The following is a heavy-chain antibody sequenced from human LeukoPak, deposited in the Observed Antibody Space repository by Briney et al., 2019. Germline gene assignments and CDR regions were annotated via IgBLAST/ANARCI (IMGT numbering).Heavy chain of an antibody. D-gene: IGHD6-6*01. Sequence: QAGGSLRLSCAASGFTFSSYAMHWVRQAPGKGLEWVAVISYDGSNKYYADSVKGRFTISRDNSKNTLYLQMGSLRAEDMAVYYCARWGQLAFDYWGQGTLVTVSS. CDR2: ISYDGSNK. CDR1: GFTFSSYA. V-gene: IGHV3-30*14. CDR3: ARWGQLAFDY. J-gene: IGHJ4*02.